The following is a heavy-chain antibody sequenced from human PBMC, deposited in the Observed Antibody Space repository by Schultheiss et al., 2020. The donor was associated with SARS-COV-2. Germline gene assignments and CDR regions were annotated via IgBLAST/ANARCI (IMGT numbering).Heavy chain of an antibody. Sequence: SETLSLTCTVSGGSISSYYWSWIRQPAGKGLEWIGRIYTSGSTNYNPSLKSRVTMSVDTSKNQFSLKLSSVTAADTAVYYCARDLSEYYDFWSGYPYCYYMDVWGKGTTVTVSS. J-gene: IGHJ6*03. D-gene: IGHD3-3*01. V-gene: IGHV4-4*07. CDR2: IYTSGST. CDR3: ARDLSEYYDFWSGYPYCYYMDV. CDR1: GGSISSYY.